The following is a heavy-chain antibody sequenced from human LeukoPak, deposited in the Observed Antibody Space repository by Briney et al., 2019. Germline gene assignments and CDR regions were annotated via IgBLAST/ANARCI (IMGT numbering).Heavy chain of an antibody. Sequence: ASVKVSCKASGYTFTDYYIHWVRQAPGQGLEWMGGINPNSGGTNYAQNFQGRVTMTRDTYITTAYMDLSRLRLDDTAVYYCAVGRRTDFDYWGQGTLVTVSS. CDR1: GYTFTDYY. V-gene: IGHV1-2*02. J-gene: IGHJ4*02. D-gene: IGHD1-26*01. CDR2: INPNSGGT. CDR3: AVGRRTDFDY.